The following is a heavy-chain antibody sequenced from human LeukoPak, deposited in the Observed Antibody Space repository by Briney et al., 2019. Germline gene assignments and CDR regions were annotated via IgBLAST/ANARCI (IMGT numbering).Heavy chain of an antibody. CDR2: IYYSGST. J-gene: IGHJ5*02. D-gene: IGHD6-13*01. V-gene: IGHV4-39*02. CDR3: ARDVSSSWYSWFDP. Sequence: SETLSLTCTVSGGSISSTSYYWGWIRQPPGKGLEWIGNIYYSGSTYYNPSLKSRVTISVDTSKNQFSLTLSSVTAADTAVYYCARDVSSSWYSWFDPWGQGTLVTVSS. CDR1: GGSISSTSYY.